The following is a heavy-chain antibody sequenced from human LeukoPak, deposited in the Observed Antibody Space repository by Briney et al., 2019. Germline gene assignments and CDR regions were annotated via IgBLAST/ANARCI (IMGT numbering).Heavy chain of an antibody. D-gene: IGHD5-24*01. CDR2: IVIDNGNT. CDR1: GFTFSYYN. V-gene: IGHV3-48*01. Sequence: GGSLRLSCAVSGFTFSYYNMNWARQAPGEGGEWMLYIVIDNGNTNSACSVGGRFTISGDKAKNSLYLQMCSLRVEDTVVYYCARDYKYAFYNWGEGTLVTVSS. CDR3: ARDYKYAFYN. J-gene: IGHJ4*02.